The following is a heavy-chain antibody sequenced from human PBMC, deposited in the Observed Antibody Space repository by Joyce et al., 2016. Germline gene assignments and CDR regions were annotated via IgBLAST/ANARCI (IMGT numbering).Heavy chain of an antibody. J-gene: IGHJ6*03. CDR2: SSRSSNTI. Sequence: EVQLVESGGGLVQPGGSLRLSCAASGFTFNTYSMNWVRQAPGKGLEWVSYSSRSSNTIYYVDSVKGRFTISRDNAKNSRYLKMNSLRAEDTAVYFCARATSYYFYYYMDVWGKGTTVTVSS. CDR3: ARATSYYFYYYMDV. CDR1: GFTFNTYS. V-gene: IGHV3-48*01.